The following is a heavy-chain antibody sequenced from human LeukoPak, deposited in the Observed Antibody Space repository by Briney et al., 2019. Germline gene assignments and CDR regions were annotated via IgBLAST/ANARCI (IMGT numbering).Heavy chain of an antibody. CDR1: GFTFSSYA. CDR2: ISGSGGST. D-gene: IGHD2-2*01. CDR3: AKDGVVPAAANWFAP. J-gene: IGHJ5*02. Sequence: GGSLRLSCAASGFTFSSYAMSWVRQAPRKGREWVSVISGSGGSTYYADSVKRRFTSSRDNSKNTLYLQMTTLSAEATAVYYCAKDGVVPAAANWFAPWGQGPLVTVSS. V-gene: IGHV3-23*01.